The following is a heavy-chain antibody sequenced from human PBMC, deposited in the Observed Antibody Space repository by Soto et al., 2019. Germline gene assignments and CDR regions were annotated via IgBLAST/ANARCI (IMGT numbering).Heavy chain of an antibody. V-gene: IGHV1-18*01. CDR3: ARSNGHYGDYYYGMDV. Sequence: QVQLVQSGAEVKKPGASVKVSCKASGYTFTSYGISWVRQAPGQGLEWMGWISAYNGNTNYAQKLQGRVTMTKDTSTSTADMELRSLRSDDTAVYYCARSNGHYGDYYYGMDVWGQGTTVTVSS. D-gene: IGHD4-17*01. CDR1: GYTFTSYG. CDR2: ISAYNGNT. J-gene: IGHJ6*02.